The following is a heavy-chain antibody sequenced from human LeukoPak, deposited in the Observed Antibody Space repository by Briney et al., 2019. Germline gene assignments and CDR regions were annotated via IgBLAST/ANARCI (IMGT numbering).Heavy chain of an antibody. D-gene: IGHD6-13*01. CDR3: AKDGKGYSSSWYYY. CDR1: GFTFSSYA. V-gene: IGHV3-23*01. J-gene: IGHJ4*02. Sequence: GASLSPSCAASGFTFSSYAMSWVRQAPGKWLEWVSAISGSGGSTYYADSVKGRFTISRDNSKNTLYLQMNRLRAEDTAVYYCAKDGKGYSSSWYYYWGQGTLVTVSS. CDR2: ISGSGGST.